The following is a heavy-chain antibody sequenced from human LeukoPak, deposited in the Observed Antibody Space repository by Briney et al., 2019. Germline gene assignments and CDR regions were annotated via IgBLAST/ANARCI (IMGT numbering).Heavy chain of an antibody. V-gene: IGHV4-59*01. CDR2: IYYSGST. CDR3: ARRPSGAARPGSGAFDI. Sequence: SETLSLTCTVSGGSISSYYWSWIRQPPGKGLEWIGYIYYSGSTNYNPSLKSRVTISVDTSKNQFSLKMSSVTAADTAVYYCARRPSGAARPGSGAFDIWGQGTMVTVSS. J-gene: IGHJ3*02. CDR1: GGSISSYY. D-gene: IGHD6-6*01.